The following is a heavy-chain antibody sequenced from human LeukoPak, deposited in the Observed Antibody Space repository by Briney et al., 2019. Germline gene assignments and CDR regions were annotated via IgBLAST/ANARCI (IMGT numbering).Heavy chain of an antibody. Sequence: GGSLRLSCAASGFTFSSYSMNWVRQAPGKGLEWVSSMSSISSYIYYADSVKGRFTISRDNAKNSLYLQMNSLRAEDTAVYYCARLADYDSSGYYFVARAFDIWGQGTMVTV. J-gene: IGHJ3*02. CDR2: MSSISSYI. CDR1: GFTFSSYS. CDR3: ARLADYDSSGYYFVARAFDI. D-gene: IGHD3-22*01. V-gene: IGHV3-21*01.